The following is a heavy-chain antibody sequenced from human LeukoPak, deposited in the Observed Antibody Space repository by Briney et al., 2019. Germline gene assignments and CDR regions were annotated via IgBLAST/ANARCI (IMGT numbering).Heavy chain of an antibody. D-gene: IGHD7-27*01. Sequence: GGSLRLSCAASGFTFSSYSMNWVRQAPGKGLEWVSYISSSSDYIYYADSVKGRFTISRDNAKNTLFLHMNSLRAEDTAVYYCNVRWGPNSDYWGQGTLVTVSS. J-gene: IGHJ4*02. CDR2: ISSSSDYI. V-gene: IGHV3-21*05. CDR1: GFTFSSYS. CDR3: NVRWGPNSDY.